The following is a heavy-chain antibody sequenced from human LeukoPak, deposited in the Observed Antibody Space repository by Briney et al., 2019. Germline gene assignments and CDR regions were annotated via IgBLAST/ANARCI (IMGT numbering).Heavy chain of an antibody. CDR3: AKDRYSYAFEYFDS. Sequence: GGSLRLSCAASGFSVSTTYMSWVRQAPGKGLEWVAVISNDGSKKYSADSVKGRFTISRDNSKNTLYLQMNSLRAEDTAVYYCAKDRYSYAFEYFDSWGQGTLVTVSS. V-gene: IGHV3-30*18. J-gene: IGHJ4*02. CDR1: GFSVSTTY. D-gene: IGHD5-18*01. CDR2: ISNDGSKK.